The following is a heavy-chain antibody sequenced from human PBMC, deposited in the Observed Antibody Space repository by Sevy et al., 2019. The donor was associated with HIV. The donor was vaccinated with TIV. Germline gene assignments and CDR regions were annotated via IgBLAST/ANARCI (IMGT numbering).Heavy chain of an antibody. CDR1: GFTFSSYE. Sequence: GGSLRLSCAASGFTFSSYEMNWVRQAPGKGLEWVSYISNSGTTISYSDSVKGRFTISRDNARNSLYLQMNSLRAEDTAVYYCASLVGAPDYWGQGTLVTVSS. D-gene: IGHD1-26*01. CDR2: ISNSGTTI. CDR3: ASLVGAPDY. J-gene: IGHJ4*02. V-gene: IGHV3-48*03.